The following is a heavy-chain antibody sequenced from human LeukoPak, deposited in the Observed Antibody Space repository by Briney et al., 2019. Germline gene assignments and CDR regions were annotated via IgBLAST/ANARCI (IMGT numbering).Heavy chain of an antibody. D-gene: IGHD3-3*01. Sequence: PGGSLRLSCAASGFTFSSYSMNWVRQAPGKGLEWVSYISSSSSTIYYADSVKGRFTISRDNAKNSLYLQMNSLRAEDTAVYYCAREEARFLEWFKAGNYFDYWGQGTLVTVSS. CDR3: AREEARFLEWFKAGNYFDY. J-gene: IGHJ4*02. V-gene: IGHV3-48*01. CDR1: GFTFSSYS. CDR2: ISSSSSTI.